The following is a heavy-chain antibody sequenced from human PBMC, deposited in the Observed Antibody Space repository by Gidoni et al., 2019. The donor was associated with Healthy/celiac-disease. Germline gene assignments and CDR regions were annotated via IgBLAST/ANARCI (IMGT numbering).Heavy chain of an antibody. CDR1: GYTFTGYY. CDR2: INPNSGCT. CDR3: ARDFSRVPAAEYYFDY. Sequence: QVQLVQSGAEVKKPGASVKVSCKASGYTFTGYYMHWVRQAPGQGPEWMGWINPNSGCTNYAQKFQGRVTMTRDTSISTAYMELSRLRSDDTAVYYCARDFSRVPAAEYYFDYWGQGTLVTVSS. D-gene: IGHD2-2*01. J-gene: IGHJ4*02. V-gene: IGHV1-2*02.